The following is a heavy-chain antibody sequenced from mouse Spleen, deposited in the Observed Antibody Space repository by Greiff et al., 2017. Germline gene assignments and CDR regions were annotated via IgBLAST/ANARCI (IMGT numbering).Heavy chain of an antibody. V-gene: IGHV2-9-2*01. CDR3: VRDHYYGYDY. CDR2: IWTGGGT. J-gene: IGHJ2*01. Sequence: VQLKESGPGLVAPSQSLSITCTVSGFSLTSYDISWIRQPPGKGLEWLGVIWTGGGTNYNSAFMSRLSISKDNSKSQVFLKMNSLQTDDTAIYYCVRDHYYGYDYWGQGTTLTVSS. D-gene: IGHD1-2*01. CDR1: GFSLTSYD.